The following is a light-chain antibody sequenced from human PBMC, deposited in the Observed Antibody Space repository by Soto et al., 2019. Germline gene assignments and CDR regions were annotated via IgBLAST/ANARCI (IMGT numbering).Light chain of an antibody. CDR3: QHYGSSPGLFT. Sequence: EIVLTQSPGTLSLSPGERATLPCRASQSISSSYLAWYQQKPGQAPRLLIYGASTRAPGIPDRFSGSGSGTDFTLTISRLEPEDFAVYYCQHYGSSPGLFTFGPGTKVDIK. CDR2: GAS. J-gene: IGKJ3*01. CDR1: QSISSSY. V-gene: IGKV3-20*01.